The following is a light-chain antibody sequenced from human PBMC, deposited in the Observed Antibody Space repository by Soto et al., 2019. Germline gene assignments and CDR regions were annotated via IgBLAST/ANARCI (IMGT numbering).Light chain of an antibody. CDR1: QSIGTW. V-gene: IGKV1-5*01. J-gene: IGKJ4*01. Sequence: DIQITQSPSTLSASVGDRVSITCRASQSIGTWLAWYQQKPGKAPKLLIYDASSLESGVPSRFSGGGSGTEFTLTINGLQPDDFAVYYCQQRSSWPLTFGGGTKVDI. CDR2: DAS. CDR3: QQRSSWPLT.